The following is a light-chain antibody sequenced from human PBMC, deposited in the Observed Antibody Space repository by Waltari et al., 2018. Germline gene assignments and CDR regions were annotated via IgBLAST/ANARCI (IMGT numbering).Light chain of an antibody. CDR1: TSDVGGYNL. V-gene: IGLV2-23*01. Sequence: QSALTQPASVSGSPGQSITISCTGSTSDVGGYNLVSWYRQFPNKAPQLIIYEGTRRPSGVSSRVSASKSGNTASLTIAGLQAEDEALDFCSSYARSDNSVLFGGGTQLSVL. J-gene: IGLJ2*01. CDR2: EGT. CDR3: SSYARSDNSVL.